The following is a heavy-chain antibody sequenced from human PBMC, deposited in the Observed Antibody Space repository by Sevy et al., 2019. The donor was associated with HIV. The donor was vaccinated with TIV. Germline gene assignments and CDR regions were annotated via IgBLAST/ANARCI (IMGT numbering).Heavy chain of an antibody. V-gene: IGHV3-21*01. Sequence: GGSLRLSCAASGFTFSNYFMNWVRQAPGKGLEWVSSISSGSSYIFYADSLKGRFTISRDNAKNSLYLHMNSLRAEDTAVYYCARGDHYGSLYYFDYWGPGTLVTVSS. CDR2: ISSGSSYI. D-gene: IGHD3-10*01. J-gene: IGHJ4*02. CDR3: ARGDHYGSLYYFDY. CDR1: GFTFSNYF.